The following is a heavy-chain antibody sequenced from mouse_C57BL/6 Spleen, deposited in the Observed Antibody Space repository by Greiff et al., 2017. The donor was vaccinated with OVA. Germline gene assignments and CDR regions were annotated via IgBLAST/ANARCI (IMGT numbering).Heavy chain of an antibody. Sequence: EVKLEESGGGLVQPGGSLKLSCAASGFTFSDYGMAWVRQAPRKGPEWVAFISNLAYSIYYADTVTGRFTISRENAKNTLYLEMSSLRSEDTAMYYCARRKAYYSNYDAMDYWGQGTSVTVSS. CDR3: ARRKAYYSNYDAMDY. J-gene: IGHJ4*01. CDR1: GFTFSDYG. CDR2: ISNLAYSI. D-gene: IGHD2-5*01. V-gene: IGHV5-15*04.